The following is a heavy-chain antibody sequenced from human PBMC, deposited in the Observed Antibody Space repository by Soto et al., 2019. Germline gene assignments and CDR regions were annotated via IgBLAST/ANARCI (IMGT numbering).Heavy chain of an antibody. V-gene: IGHV4-31*03. J-gene: IGHJ4*02. Sequence: PSETLSLXCTVSGGSISSGGYYWSWIRQHPGKGLEWIGYIYYSGSTYYNPSLKSRVTISVDTSKNQFSLKLSSVTAADTAVYYCAREEWRTEYYFDYWGQGTLVTVSS. CDR3: AREEWRTEYYFDY. D-gene: IGHD3-3*01. CDR2: IYYSGST. CDR1: GGSISSGGYY.